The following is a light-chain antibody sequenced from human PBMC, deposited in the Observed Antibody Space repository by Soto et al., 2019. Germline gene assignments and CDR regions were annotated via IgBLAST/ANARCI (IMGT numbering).Light chain of an antibody. CDR1: QSVSSSY. CDR2: GAS. J-gene: IGKJ1*01. Sequence: IVLTQSPGTLSFSPGERATLSCRASQSVSSSYLAWYQQKPGQAPRLLIYGASSRATGIPDRFSGSGSGKDFTLTISRLEPEDFAVYYCKQYGSSLWTFVQGNKVDIX. V-gene: IGKV3-20*01. CDR3: KQYGSSLWT.